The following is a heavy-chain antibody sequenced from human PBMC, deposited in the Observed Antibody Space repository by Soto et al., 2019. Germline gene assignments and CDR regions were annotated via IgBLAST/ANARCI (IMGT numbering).Heavy chain of an antibody. CDR2: IKSKTDGGTT. D-gene: IGHD2-15*01. CDR3: TTDPPMYCSGGSRYGATD. Sequence: GGSLRLSCAASGFTFSNAWMSWVRQAPGKGLEWVGRIKSKTDGGTTDYAAPVKGRFTISRDDSKNTLYLQMNSLKTEDTAVYYCTTDPPMYCSGGSRYGATDWGQGTLVTVYS. CDR1: GFTFSNAW. J-gene: IGHJ1*01. V-gene: IGHV3-15*01.